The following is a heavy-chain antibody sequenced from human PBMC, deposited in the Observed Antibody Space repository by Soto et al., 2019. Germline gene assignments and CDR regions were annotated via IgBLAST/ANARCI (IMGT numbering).Heavy chain of an antibody. J-gene: IGHJ4*02. CDR3: AKRPVGYCSGGTCYLYYFDY. CDR2: ISGSGGAT. Sequence: GGSLRLSCAASGFTFGSYAMTWVRQAPGRGLEWVSSISGSGGATYYADSVKGRFTLSRDNSKNTLYLQMNSLTAEDTAVYYCAKRPVGYCSGGTCYLYYFDYWGQGTQVTVSS. CDR1: GFTFGSYA. D-gene: IGHD2-15*01. V-gene: IGHV3-23*01.